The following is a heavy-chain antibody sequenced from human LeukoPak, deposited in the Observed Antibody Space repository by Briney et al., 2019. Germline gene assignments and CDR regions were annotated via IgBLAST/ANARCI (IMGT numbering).Heavy chain of an antibody. CDR1: GGSISSYY. J-gene: IGHJ3*02. Sequence: SETLSLTCTVSGGSISSYYWSWLRQPPGKGLEWFGYIYYSGSTNYNPSLKSRVTISVDTSKNQLSLKLSSVTDADTAVYYCARVIWGRDAFDIWGQGTMVTVSS. CDR2: IYYSGST. V-gene: IGHV4-59*01. CDR3: ARVIWGRDAFDI. D-gene: IGHD7-27*01.